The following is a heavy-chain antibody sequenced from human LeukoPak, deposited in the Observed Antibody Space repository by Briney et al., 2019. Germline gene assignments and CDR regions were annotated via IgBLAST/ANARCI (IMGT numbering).Heavy chain of an antibody. CDR1: GGTFSSYT. J-gene: IGHJ4*02. CDR3: ARGIVGATRAPYYFDY. D-gene: IGHD1-26*01. V-gene: IGHV1-2*02. Sequence: ASVKVSCKASGGTFSSYTISWVRQAPGQGLEWMGWINPNSGGTNYAQKFQGRVTMTRDTSISTAYMELSRLRSDDTAVYYCARGIVGATRAPYYFDYWGQGTLVTVSS. CDR2: INPNSGGT.